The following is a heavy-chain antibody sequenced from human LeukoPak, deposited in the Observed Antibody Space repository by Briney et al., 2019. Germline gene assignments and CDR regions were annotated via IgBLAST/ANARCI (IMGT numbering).Heavy chain of an antibody. CDR1: GYTFTGYY. J-gene: IGHJ4*02. CDR2: INPNSGGT. Sequence: ASVKVSCKASGYTFTGYYMHWVRQAPGQGLEWMGWINPNSGGTNYAQKLQGRVTMTTDTSTSTAYMELRSLRSDDTAVYYCARVWVIRGVIQIDYWGQGTLVTVSS. CDR3: ARVWVIRGVIQIDY. D-gene: IGHD3-10*01. V-gene: IGHV1-2*02.